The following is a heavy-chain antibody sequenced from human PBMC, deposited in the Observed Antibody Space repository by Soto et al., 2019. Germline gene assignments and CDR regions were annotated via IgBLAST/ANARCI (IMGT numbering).Heavy chain of an antibody. CDR1: GFTFSSYG. D-gene: IGHD2-2*01. J-gene: IGHJ4*02. Sequence: QVQLVESGGGVVQPGRSLRLSCAASGFTFSSYGMHWVRQAPGKGLEWVAVIWYDGSNKYYADSVKGRFTISRDNSKKTLYLQMNSLRAEDTAVYYCARDQGVVVPAAMGDIDYWGQGTLVTVSS. CDR2: IWYDGSNK. V-gene: IGHV3-33*01. CDR3: ARDQGVVVPAAMGDIDY.